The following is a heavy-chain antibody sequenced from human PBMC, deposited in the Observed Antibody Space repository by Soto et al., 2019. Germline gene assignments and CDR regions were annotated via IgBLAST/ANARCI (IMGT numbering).Heavy chain of an antibody. CDR3: ARDTDGMDV. V-gene: IGHV1-69*04. CDR1: GGTFSIYT. CDR2: IIPMFGII. Sequence: SVKVSFKASGGTFSIYTITWVRQAPGQGLEWMGRIIPMFGIINYAQKFQDRVTITADKSTSTAYMELSSLRFEDTAVYYCARDTDGMDVWGQGTTVTGSS. J-gene: IGHJ6*01.